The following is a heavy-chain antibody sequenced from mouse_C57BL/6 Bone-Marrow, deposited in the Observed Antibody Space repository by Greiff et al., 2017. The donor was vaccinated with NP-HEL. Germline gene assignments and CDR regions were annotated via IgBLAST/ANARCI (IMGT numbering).Heavy chain of an antibody. V-gene: IGHV5-9-1*02. Sequence: EVKVVESGEGLVKPGGSLKLSCAASGFTFSSYAMSWVRQTPEKRLEWVAYISSGGDYIYYADTVKGRFTISRDNARNTLYLQMSSLKSEDTAMYYCTREPGPYYFDYWGQGTTLTVSS. CDR1: GFTFSSYA. D-gene: IGHD4-1*01. J-gene: IGHJ2*01. CDR2: ISSGGDYI. CDR3: TREPGPYYFDY.